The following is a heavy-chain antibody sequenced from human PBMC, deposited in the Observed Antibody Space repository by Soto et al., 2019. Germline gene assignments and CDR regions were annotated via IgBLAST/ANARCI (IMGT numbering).Heavy chain of an antibody. CDR1: GGTFSSYA. V-gene: IGHV1-69*06. J-gene: IGHJ5*02. D-gene: IGHD3-10*01. CDR2: IIPIFGTA. Sequence: VKVSCKASGGTFSSYAISWVRQAPGQGLEWMGGIIPIFGTANYAQKFQGRVTITADKSTSTAYMELSSLRSEDTAVYYCARDRTVTTMVRGVITRGWFDPWGQGTLVTVSS. CDR3: ARDRTVTTMVRGVITRGWFDP.